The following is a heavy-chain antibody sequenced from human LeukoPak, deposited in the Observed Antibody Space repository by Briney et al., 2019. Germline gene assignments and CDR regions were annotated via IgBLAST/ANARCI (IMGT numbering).Heavy chain of an antibody. D-gene: IGHD2-21*01. CDR3: AREVVMGETNYYYYGMGV. CDR1: GFNFRGYA. V-gene: IGHV3-23*01. CDR2: ISGSGGRA. Sequence: GGSLRLSCAASGFNFRGYAMSWVRQAPGKGLEWVSAISGSGGRAHYADSVRGRFTISRDNSQNTLQLQMNSLRAEDTAVYYCAREVVMGETNYYYYGMGVGGQGTTVTVS. J-gene: IGHJ6*02.